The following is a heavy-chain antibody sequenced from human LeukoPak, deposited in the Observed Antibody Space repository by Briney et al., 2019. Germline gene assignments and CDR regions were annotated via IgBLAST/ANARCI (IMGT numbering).Heavy chain of an antibody. Sequence: PGGSLRLSCAASGFTLSSYAMSWVRQAPGKGLEWVSAISGSGGSAYYADSVKGRFTISRDNSKNTLYLQMNSLRAEDTAVYYCANSEVVVIIPFDYWGQGTLVTVSS. V-gene: IGHV3-23*01. D-gene: IGHD3-22*01. CDR1: GFTLSSYA. CDR3: ANSEVVVIIPFDY. J-gene: IGHJ4*02. CDR2: ISGSGGSA.